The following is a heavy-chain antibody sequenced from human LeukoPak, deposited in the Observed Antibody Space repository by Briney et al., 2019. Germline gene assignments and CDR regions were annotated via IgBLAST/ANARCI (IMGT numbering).Heavy chain of an antibody. V-gene: IGHV3-13*01. D-gene: IGHD3-9*01. CDR1: GFTCSTYD. Sequence: GGSLRLSCAASGFTCSTYDMHWVRQATGKGLEWVSAIGSAGDTYYAGSVKGRFTISRENAKNFLFLQMNSLRAGDTAVYYCARGNILTGYTAWGQGTLVTVSS. CDR2: IGSAGDT. J-gene: IGHJ5*02. CDR3: ARGNILTGYTA.